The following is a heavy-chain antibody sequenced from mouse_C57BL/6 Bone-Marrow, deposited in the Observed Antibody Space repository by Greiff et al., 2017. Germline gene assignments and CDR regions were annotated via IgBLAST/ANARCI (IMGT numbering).Heavy chain of an antibody. Sequence: QVQLKESGAELARPGASVKLSCKASGYTFTSYGISWVKQRTGQGLEWIGEIYPRSGNTYYNEKFKGKATLTADKSSSTAYMELRSLTSEDSAVYFCANYGSTYWYFDVWGTGTTVTVSS. V-gene: IGHV1-81*01. CDR3: ANYGSTYWYFDV. CDR2: IYPRSGNT. CDR1: GYTFTSYG. J-gene: IGHJ1*03. D-gene: IGHD1-1*01.